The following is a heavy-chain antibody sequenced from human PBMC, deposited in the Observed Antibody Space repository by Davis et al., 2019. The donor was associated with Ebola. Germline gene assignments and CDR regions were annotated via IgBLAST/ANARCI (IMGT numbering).Heavy chain of an antibody. CDR1: GYTFTSYG. Sequence: SVKVSCKASGYTFTSYGISWVRQAPGQGLEWMGGIIPIFGTANYAQKFQGRVTITADESTSTAYMELSSLRSEDTAVYYCARSKDTAMVHYYYYGMDVWGQGTTVTVSS. J-gene: IGHJ6*02. CDR2: IIPIFGTA. V-gene: IGHV1-69*13. CDR3: ARSKDTAMVHYYYYGMDV. D-gene: IGHD5-18*01.